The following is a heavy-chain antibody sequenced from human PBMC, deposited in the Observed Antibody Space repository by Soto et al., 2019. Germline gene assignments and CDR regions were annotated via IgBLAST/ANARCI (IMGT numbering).Heavy chain of an antibody. Sequence: SETLSLTCTVSGGSISSGGYYWSWIRQHPGKGLEWIGYIYYSGSTYYNPSLKSRVTISVDTSKNQFSLKLSSVTAADTAVYYCARGSSGSPLDYWGQGTLVTVSS. CDR2: IYYSGST. D-gene: IGHD3-22*01. J-gene: IGHJ4*02. CDR3: ARGSSGSPLDY. CDR1: GGSISSGGYY. V-gene: IGHV4-31*03.